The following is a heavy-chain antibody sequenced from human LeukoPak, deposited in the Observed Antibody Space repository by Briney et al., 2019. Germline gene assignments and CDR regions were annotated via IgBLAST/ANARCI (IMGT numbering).Heavy chain of an antibody. CDR1: GGSFSGYY. CDR3: ARGLGYSSSWYHY. D-gene: IGHD6-13*01. Sequence: ETLSLTCAVYGGSFSGYYWSWIRQPPGKGLGWIGEINHSGSTNYNPSLKSRVTISVDTSKNQFSLKLSSVTAADTAVYYCARGLGYSSSWYHYWGQGTLVTVSS. V-gene: IGHV4-34*01. CDR2: INHSGST. J-gene: IGHJ4*02.